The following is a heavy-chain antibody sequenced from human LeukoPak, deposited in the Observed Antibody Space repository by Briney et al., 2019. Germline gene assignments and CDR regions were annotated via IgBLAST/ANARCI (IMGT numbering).Heavy chain of an antibody. CDR3: ARFGYVAAVDV. J-gene: IGHJ4*02. CDR1: GFSFSVYW. V-gene: IGHV3-7*01. D-gene: IGHD2-15*01. CDR2: INPAGSET. Sequence: TGGSLRLSCAASGFSFSVYWMTWVRQAPGTGLEWVANINPAGSETYYVDPVKGRFSISRDNAKNLVYLQMNSLRAEDTAVYHCARFGYVAAVDVWGQGTPVTVSS.